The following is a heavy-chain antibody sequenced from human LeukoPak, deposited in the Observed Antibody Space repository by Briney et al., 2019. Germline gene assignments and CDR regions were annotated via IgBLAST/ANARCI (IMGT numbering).Heavy chain of an antibody. CDR1: GDSISSYY. CDR3: ARADEGIDY. V-gene: IGHV4-59*01. J-gene: IGHJ4*02. CDR2: IYYSGST. D-gene: IGHD3-10*01. Sequence: PSETLSLTCTVSGDSISSYYWSWIRQPPGKGLEWIGYIYYSGSTNYNPSLKSRVTISVDTSKNQFSLKLSSVTAADTAVYYCARADEGIDYWGQGTLVTVSS.